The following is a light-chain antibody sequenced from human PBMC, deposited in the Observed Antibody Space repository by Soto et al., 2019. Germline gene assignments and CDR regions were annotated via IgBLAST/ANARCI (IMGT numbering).Light chain of an antibody. J-gene: IGKJ4*01. CDR2: WAS. V-gene: IGKV4-1*01. CDR1: QTILSTSNNRNY. Sequence: DIVMTQSPDSLAVSLGERATITCKSSQTILSTSNNRNYLAWYRQKPGQSPRLLIYWASTRESGVPDRIRGSRSETDFTLTTSSLQAEDVAVYYCQQYVSLPLTVGGVNKVEIK. CDR3: QQYVSLPLT.